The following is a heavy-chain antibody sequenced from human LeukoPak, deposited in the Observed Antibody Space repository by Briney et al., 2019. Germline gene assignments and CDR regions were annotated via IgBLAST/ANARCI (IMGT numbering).Heavy chain of an antibody. J-gene: IGHJ6*03. V-gene: IGHV4-34*01. D-gene: IGHD6-13*01. CDR2: INHSGST. Sequence: PSETLSLTCAVYGGSFSGYYWSWIRQPPGKGLEWIGEINHSGSTNYNPPLKSRVTISVDTSKNQFSLKLSSVTAADTAVYYCARQDAAGTVDGYYYYYYMDVWGKGTTVTVSS. CDR1: GGSFSGYY. CDR3: ARQDAAGTVDGYYYYYYMDV.